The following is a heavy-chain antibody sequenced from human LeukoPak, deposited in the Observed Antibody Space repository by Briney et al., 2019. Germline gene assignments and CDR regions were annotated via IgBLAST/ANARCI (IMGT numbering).Heavy chain of an antibody. CDR1: GYSFTSYW. D-gene: IGHD3-16*02. Sequence: KVSCKGSGYSFTSYWIGWVRQMPGKGLEWMGIIYPGDSDTRYSPSFQGQVTISADKSISTAYLQWSSLKASDTAMYYCARHGRGGHDYVWGSYRYPGDYWGQGALVTVSS. CDR2: IYPGDSDT. V-gene: IGHV5-51*01. CDR3: ARHGRGGHDYVWGSYRYPGDY. J-gene: IGHJ4*02.